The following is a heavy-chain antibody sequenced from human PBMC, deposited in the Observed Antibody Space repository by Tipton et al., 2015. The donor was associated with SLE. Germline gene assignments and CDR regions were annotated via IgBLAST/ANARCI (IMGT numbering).Heavy chain of an antibody. Sequence: LRLSCSLYGGTFTGYHWSWIRQSPGKELELIGGISHSGSTNYNPSLKNRVTISLDTSKKGFSLELGSVTAADTATYYCARQLGWGDPFAFDYWDQGTLVTVSS. CDR3: ARQLGWGDPFAFDY. CDR2: ISHSGST. CDR1: GGTFTGYH. J-gene: IGHJ4*02. V-gene: IGHV4-34*01. D-gene: IGHD2-21*02.